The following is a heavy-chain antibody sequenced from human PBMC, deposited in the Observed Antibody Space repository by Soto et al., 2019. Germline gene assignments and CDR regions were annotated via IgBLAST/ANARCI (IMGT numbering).Heavy chain of an antibody. CDR2: ISYDGSNK. CDR3: ARIKIGGLSAVAAPLDS. CDR1: GFTFSSYG. D-gene: IGHD6-19*01. V-gene: IGHV3-30*03. J-gene: IGHJ4*02. Sequence: GGSLRLSCAASGFTFSSYGMHWVRQAPGKGLEWVAVISYDGSNKYYADSVKGRFTISRDNSKNTLYLQMNSLRAEDTAVYYCARIKIGGLSAVAAPLDSWGQGTLVTVSS.